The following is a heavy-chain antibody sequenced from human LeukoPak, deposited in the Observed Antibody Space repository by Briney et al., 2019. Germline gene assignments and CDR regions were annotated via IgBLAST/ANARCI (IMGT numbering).Heavy chain of an antibody. CDR3: AKTLRGYSYEYYFDY. V-gene: IGHV3-33*06. D-gene: IGHD5-18*01. J-gene: IGHJ4*02. Sequence: GGSLRLSCEASGFIFSGYGMHWVRQAPGKGLEWVAIIWHDGSNERYAESVKGRFTISRDNSKNTLYLQMNSLRAEDTALYYCAKTLRGYSYEYYFDYWGQGTLVTVSS. CDR2: IWHDGSNE. CDR1: GFIFSGYG.